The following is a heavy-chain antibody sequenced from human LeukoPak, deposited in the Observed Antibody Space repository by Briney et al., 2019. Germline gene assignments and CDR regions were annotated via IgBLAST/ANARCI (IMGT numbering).Heavy chain of an antibody. CDR1: GGSIISGDYY. CDR2: IYHNGDT. D-gene: IGHD2-2*02. V-gene: IGHV4-30-4*08. Sequence: PSQTLSLTCIVSGGSIISGDYYWSWIRQPPGKGLEWIGYIYHNGDTYYNPSLKSRVSISVDTSKNQFSLKLSSGTAADTAVYYCARAGVVPAAINRAFDIWGQGSLVTVSS. CDR3: ARAGVVPAAINRAFDI. J-gene: IGHJ3*02.